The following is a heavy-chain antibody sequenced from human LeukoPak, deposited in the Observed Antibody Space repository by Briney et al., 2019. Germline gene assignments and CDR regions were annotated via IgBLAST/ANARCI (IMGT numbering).Heavy chain of an antibody. V-gene: IGHV4-61*02. D-gene: IGHD3-3*01. CDR2: IYASGST. J-gene: IGHJ4*02. CDR3: AREAFWSGYY. Sequence: SETLSLTCTVSGGSISSGSYYWSWIRQPAGKGLEWIGRIYASGSTNYNPSLKSRVTISVDTSKNQFSLKLSSVTAADTAVYYCAREAFWSGYYWGQGTRVTVSS. CDR1: GGSISSGSYY.